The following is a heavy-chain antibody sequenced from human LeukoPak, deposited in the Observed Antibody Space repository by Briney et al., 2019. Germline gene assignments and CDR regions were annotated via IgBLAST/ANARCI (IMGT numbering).Heavy chain of an antibody. D-gene: IGHD3-10*01. J-gene: IGHJ4*02. CDR3: ARDRVMVRGVLDY. CDR1: GFTFSDYS. V-gene: IGHV3-11*06. CDR2: ISSGSSNT. Sequence: GGSLRLSCAASGFTFSDYSMTWIRQAPGRGLEWVSYISSGSSNTNYADSVKGRFTITRDNAKNSLYLQMNSLRAEDTAVYYCARDRVMVRGVLDYWGQGTLVTVSS.